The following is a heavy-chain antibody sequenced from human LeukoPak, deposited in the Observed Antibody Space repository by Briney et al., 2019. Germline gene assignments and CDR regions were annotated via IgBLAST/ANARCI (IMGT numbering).Heavy chain of an antibody. CDR3: ARGPPGRVYDSSKRGLFDP. CDR2: INPSGGST. Sequence: ASVKVSCKASGYTFSSYYMHWVRQAPGQGLEWMAIINPSGGSTTYAQKFQGRVTVTRDTSTSTVFMDLSSLRSEDTAVYYCARGPPGRVYDSSKRGLFDPGAREPWSPSPQ. V-gene: IGHV1-46*01. J-gene: IGHJ5*02. D-gene: IGHD3-22*01. CDR1: GYTFSSYY.